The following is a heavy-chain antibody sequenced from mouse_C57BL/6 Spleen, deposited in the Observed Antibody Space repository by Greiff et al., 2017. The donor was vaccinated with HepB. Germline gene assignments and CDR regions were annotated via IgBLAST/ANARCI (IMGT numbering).Heavy chain of an antibody. Sequence: EVMLVESGGDLVKPGGSLKLSCAASGFTFSSYGMSWVRQTPDKRLEWVATISSGGSYTYYPDSVKGRFTISTDNAKNTLYLQMSSLKSEDTAMYYCARQGDYGGVDYWGQGTSVTVSS. V-gene: IGHV5-6*01. D-gene: IGHD2-4*01. J-gene: IGHJ4*01. CDR2: ISSGGSYT. CDR1: GFTFSSYG. CDR3: ARQGDYGGVDY.